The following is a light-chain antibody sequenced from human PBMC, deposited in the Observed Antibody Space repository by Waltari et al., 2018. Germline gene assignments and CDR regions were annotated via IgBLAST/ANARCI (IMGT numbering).Light chain of an antibody. V-gene: IGLV2-14*03. CDR3: GSYTSSTTLA. J-gene: IGLJ1*01. CDR1: SIHVGGYDY. Sequence: QSALTQPASVSGSPGQSITISCPGTSIHVGGYDYVSWYQQHPGKAPKLMLYDVSNRPLEVSHRFSGSKSGNTASLTISGLQADDEAEYYCGSYTSSTTLAFGTGTKVTVL. CDR2: DVS.